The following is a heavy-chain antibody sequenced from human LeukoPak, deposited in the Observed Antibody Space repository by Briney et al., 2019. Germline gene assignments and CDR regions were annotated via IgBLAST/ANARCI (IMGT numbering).Heavy chain of an antibody. Sequence: GGSLRLSCTASGFTFDDYGMSWVRQAPGKGLEWVSGINWNGGSTGYADSVKGRFTISRDNAKKSLDLQMNSLRAEDTALYYCARGHIDYAFDCWGQGTLVTVSS. CDR2: INWNGGST. D-gene: IGHD4-17*01. J-gene: IGHJ4*02. CDR3: ARGHIDYAFDC. V-gene: IGHV3-20*04. CDR1: GFTFDDYG.